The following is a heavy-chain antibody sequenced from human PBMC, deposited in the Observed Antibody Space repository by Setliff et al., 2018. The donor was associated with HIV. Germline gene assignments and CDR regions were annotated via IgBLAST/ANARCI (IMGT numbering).Heavy chain of an antibody. CDR2: INAGNGDT. V-gene: IGHV1-3*01. CDR1: GGTFSSYA. J-gene: IGHJ4*02. Sequence: SVKVSCKASGGTFSSYAISWVRQAPGQGLEWMGWINAGNGDTRYSQKFQGSVTFTRDTSASTAYMEVTGLRSEDTAVYYCARFGPLRYFDHWGQGTLVTVSS. CDR3: ARFGPLRYFDH. D-gene: IGHD4-17*01.